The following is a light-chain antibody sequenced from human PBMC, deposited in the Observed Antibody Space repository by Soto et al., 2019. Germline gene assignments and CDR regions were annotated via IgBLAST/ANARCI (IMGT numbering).Light chain of an antibody. V-gene: IGKV1-5*03. J-gene: IGKJ2*01. CDR1: QSISTW. Sequence: DIQMTQSPSTLSASVGDRVAITCRASQSISTWLAWYQQKPGKAPKLLIYKASTLESGVPSRFSGSGSGTEFTLTISSLQPDDFATYYCQQYNSFSRTFGQGTKLESK. CDR3: QQYNSFSRT. CDR2: KAS.